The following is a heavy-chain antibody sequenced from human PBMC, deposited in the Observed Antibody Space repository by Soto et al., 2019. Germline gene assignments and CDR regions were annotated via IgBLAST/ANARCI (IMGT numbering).Heavy chain of an antibody. CDR3: ARGAVVATAKSFDY. V-gene: IGHV1-69*13. D-gene: IGHD2-21*02. J-gene: IGHJ4*02. CDR2: IIPIFGTA. Sequence: ASVKVSCKASGGTFSSYAISWVRQAPGQGLEWMGGIIPIFGTANYAQKFQGRVTITADESTSTAYMELSSLRSEDTAVYYCARGAVVATAKSFDYWGQGTLVTVSS. CDR1: GGTFSSYA.